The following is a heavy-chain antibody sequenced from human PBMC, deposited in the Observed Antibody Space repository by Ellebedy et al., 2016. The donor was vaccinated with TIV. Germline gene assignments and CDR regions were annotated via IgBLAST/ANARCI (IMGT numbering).Heavy chain of an antibody. D-gene: IGHD6-19*01. CDR3: AKAGYSSAWYLVFDY. CDR2: IIGSGGST. V-gene: IGHV3-23*01. Sequence: GESLKISCAASGFTFSTYAMNWLRQAPGKGLEWVSSIIGSGGSTLYADSVKGRFTISRDNSKHMVSLQMNSLRVEDTAVYYCAKAGYSSAWYLVFDYWGQGTLVTVSS. CDR1: GFTFSTYA. J-gene: IGHJ4*02.